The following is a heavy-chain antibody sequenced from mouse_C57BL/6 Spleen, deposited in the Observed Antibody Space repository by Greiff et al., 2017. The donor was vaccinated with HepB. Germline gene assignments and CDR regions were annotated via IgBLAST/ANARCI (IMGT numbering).Heavy chain of an antibody. CDR3: ARHDAHYGSSLAWFAY. V-gene: IGHV5-6*01. CDR2: ISSGGSYT. D-gene: IGHD1-1*01. Sequence: EVQRVESGGDLVKPGGSLKLSCAASGFTFSSYGMSWVRQTPDKRLEWVATISSGGSYTYYPDSVKGRFTISRDNAKNTLYLQMSSLKSEDTAMYYCARHDAHYGSSLAWFAYWGQGTLVTVSA. J-gene: IGHJ3*01. CDR1: GFTFSSYG.